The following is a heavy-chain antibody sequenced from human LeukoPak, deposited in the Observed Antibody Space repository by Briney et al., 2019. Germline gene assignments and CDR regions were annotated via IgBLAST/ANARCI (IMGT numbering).Heavy chain of an antibody. CDR1: GYTFTSYD. V-gene: IGHV1-8*01. CDR2: MNPNSGNT. CDR3: ASLAYGSGSPSLDY. Sequence: EASVKVSCKASGYTFTSYDINWVRQATGQGLEWMGWMNPNSGNTGYVQKFQGRVTMTRNTSISTAYMELSSLRSEDTAVYYCASLAYGSGSPSLDYWGQGTLVTVSS. D-gene: IGHD3-10*01. J-gene: IGHJ4*02.